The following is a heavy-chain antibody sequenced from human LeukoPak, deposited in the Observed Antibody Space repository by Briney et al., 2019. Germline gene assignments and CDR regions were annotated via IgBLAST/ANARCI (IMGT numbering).Heavy chain of an antibody. CDR1: GYNFISYA. CDR2: INTYNGNT. D-gene: IGHD3-10*01. CDR3: ARGEYYGSGSYPHFDY. J-gene: IGHJ4*02. V-gene: IGHV1-18*01. Sequence: GASVKVSCKASGYNFISYAISWVRQAPGQGLEWMGWINTYNGNTNYAQNYQGRVTMTTDTSTSTAYMELRSLRSDDTAVYYCARGEYYGSGSYPHFDYWGQGTLVTVSS.